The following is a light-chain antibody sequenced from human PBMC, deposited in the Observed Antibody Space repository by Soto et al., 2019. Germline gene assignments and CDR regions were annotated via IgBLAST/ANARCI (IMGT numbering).Light chain of an antibody. CDR2: GAS. CDR1: QSVSSN. J-gene: IGKJ1*01. V-gene: IGKV3-15*01. Sequence: VLMQSLAILSMSPGERATLSCRASQSVSSNLGWYQQKPGQAPRLLIYGASTRATGIPARFSGSGSGTKFTLTISSLQSEDFAVYYCQQYNNWPPWTFGQGTKV. CDR3: QQYNNWPPWT.